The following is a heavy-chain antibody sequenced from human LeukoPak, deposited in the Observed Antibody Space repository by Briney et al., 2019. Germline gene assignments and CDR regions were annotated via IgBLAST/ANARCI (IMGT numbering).Heavy chain of an antibody. V-gene: IGHV5-51*01. Sequence: HGESLKISCKGSGYSFTSYWIGWVRQMPGKGLGWMGIIYLGDSDTRYSPSFQGQVTISADKSISTAYLQWSSLKASDTAIYYCASPRSSVLTSAFDIWGQGTMVTVSS. J-gene: IGHJ3*02. CDR1: GYSFTSYW. CDR3: ASPRSSVLTSAFDI. D-gene: IGHD3-16*01. CDR2: IYLGDSDT.